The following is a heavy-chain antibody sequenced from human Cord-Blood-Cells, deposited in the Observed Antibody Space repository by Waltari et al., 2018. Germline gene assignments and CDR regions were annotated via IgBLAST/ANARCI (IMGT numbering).Heavy chain of an antibody. J-gene: IGHJ4*02. D-gene: IGHD3-16*02. Sequence: QVQLQESGPGLVKPSETLSLTCTVSGYSISSGYSWGWIRQPPGKGLEWIGSIYHSGSTYYNPSLKSRVTISVDTSKNQFSLKLSSVTAADTAVYYCARSSWSYDYVWGSYPFDYWGQGTLVTVSS. CDR1: GYSISSGYS. V-gene: IGHV4-38-2*02. CDR2: IYHSGST. CDR3: ARSSWSYDYVWGSYPFDY.